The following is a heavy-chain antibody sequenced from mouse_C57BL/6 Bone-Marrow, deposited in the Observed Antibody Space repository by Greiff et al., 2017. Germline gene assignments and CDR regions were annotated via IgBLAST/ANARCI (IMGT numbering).Heavy chain of an antibody. CDR1: GYTFTSYW. D-gene: IGHD2-2*01. Sequence: VQLQQPGAELVRPGSSVKLSCKASGYTFTSYWMDWVKQRPGQGLEWIGNIYPSDSETHYNQKFKDKATLTVDKSSSTAYMQLSSLTSEDSAVYYWAFYYGSDVWGTGTTVTVSS. V-gene: IGHV1-61*01. CDR3: AFYYGSDV. CDR2: IYPSDSET. J-gene: IGHJ1*03.